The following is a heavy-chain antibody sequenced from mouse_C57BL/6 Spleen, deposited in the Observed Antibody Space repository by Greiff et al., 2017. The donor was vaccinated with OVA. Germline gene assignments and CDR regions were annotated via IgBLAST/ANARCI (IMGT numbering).Heavy chain of an antibody. V-gene: IGHV5-9-1*02. Sequence: VHLVESGEGLVKPGGSLKLSCAASGFTFSSYAMSWVRQTPEKRLEWVAYISSGGDYIYYADTVKGRFTISRDNARNTLYLQMSSLKSEDTAMYYCTRALLYNAMDYWGQGTSVTVSS. J-gene: IGHJ4*01. CDR1: GFTFSSYA. CDR3: TRALLYNAMDY. D-gene: IGHD2-1*01. CDR2: ISSGGDYI.